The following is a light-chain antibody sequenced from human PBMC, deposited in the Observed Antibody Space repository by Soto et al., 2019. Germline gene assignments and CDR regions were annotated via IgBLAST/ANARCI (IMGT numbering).Light chain of an antibody. CDR1: QSVSSSY. Sequence: EIVLTQSPGTLSLSPGERATLSCRASQSVSSSYLAWYQQKPGQAPRLLIYGASSRATGSPDRFSGSGSGTDFTLNISRLEPEDFAVYYCQQYVSSPFTFGPGTKVDIK. CDR3: QQYVSSPFT. CDR2: GAS. J-gene: IGKJ3*01. V-gene: IGKV3-20*01.